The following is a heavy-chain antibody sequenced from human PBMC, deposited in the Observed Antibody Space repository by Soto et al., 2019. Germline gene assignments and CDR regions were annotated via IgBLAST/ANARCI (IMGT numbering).Heavy chain of an antibody. CDR1: GYSFTSYW. D-gene: IGHD1-26*01. V-gene: IGHV5-51*01. J-gene: IGHJ3*02. CDR3: ARPPEVGATPDAFDI. CDR2: IYPGDSDT. Sequence: GESLKISCKGSGYSFTSYWIGWVRQMPGKGLEWMGIIYPGDSDTRYRPAFQGQVTISADKSISTAYLQWSSLKASDAAMYYCARPPEVGATPDAFDIWGQGTMVTVSS.